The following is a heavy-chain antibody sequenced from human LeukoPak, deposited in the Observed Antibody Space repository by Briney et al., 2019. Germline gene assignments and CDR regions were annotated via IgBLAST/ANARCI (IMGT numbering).Heavy chain of an antibody. D-gene: IGHD6-13*01. Sequence: VASVKVSCKASGYTFTSYAMHWVRQAPGQRLEWVANIKQDGSEKYYVDSVKGRFTISRDNAKNSLYLQMNSLRAEDTAVYYCARGRGIFWGQGTLVTVSS. V-gene: IGHV3-7*02. CDR1: GYTFTSYA. CDR2: IKQDGSEK. J-gene: IGHJ4*02. CDR3: ARGRGIF.